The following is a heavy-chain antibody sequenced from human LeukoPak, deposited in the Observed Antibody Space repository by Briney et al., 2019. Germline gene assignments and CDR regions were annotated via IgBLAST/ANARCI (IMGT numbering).Heavy chain of an antibody. V-gene: IGHV4-38-2*02. J-gene: IGHJ4*02. CDR3: ARTRYYYNSRSYGAPYYFNY. CDR2: IYHSGST. Sequence: SETLSLTCTVSGYSISSGYYWGWIRPPPGKGLEWIGRIYHSGSTYYNPSLKSRVTISVDTSKNQFSLKLSSVTAANTAVYYCARTRYYYNSRSYGAPYYFNYWGQGTLVTVSS. D-gene: IGHD3-10*01. CDR1: GYSISSGYY.